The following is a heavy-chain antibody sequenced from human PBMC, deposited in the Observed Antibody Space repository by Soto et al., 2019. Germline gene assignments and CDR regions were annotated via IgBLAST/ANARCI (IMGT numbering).Heavy chain of an antibody. Sequence: EVQLLGSGGGLVQPGGSLRLSCAASGLTFSTYAMSWVRQAPGKGLEWVSSISGNGANTYYTDSVKGRFIISRDNSKNTLFLQMNSLGAEDTALYYCAKDRPDYCGSGGGYYKAGGDYWGQGTLVTVSS. J-gene: IGHJ4*02. V-gene: IGHV3-23*01. D-gene: IGHD3-10*01. CDR2: ISGNGANT. CDR1: GLTFSTYA. CDR3: AKDRPDYCGSGGGYYKAGGDY.